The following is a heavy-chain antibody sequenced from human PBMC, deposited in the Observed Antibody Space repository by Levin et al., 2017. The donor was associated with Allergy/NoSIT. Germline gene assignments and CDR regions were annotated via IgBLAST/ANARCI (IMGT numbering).Heavy chain of an antibody. Sequence: PGGSLRLSCAASGFTFSSYAMSWVRQAPGKGLEWVSATSGSGRSTYYADSVKGRFTISRDNSKNTLYLQMNSLRAEDTAVYYCAKLGGSYGGWFDPWGQGTLVTVSS. CDR2: TSGSGRST. V-gene: IGHV3-23*01. CDR3: AKLGGSYGGWFDP. D-gene: IGHD1-26*01. J-gene: IGHJ5*02. CDR1: GFTFSSYA.